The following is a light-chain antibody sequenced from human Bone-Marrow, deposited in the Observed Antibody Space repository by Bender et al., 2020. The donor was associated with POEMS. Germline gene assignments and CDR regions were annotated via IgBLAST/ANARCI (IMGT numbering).Light chain of an antibody. J-gene: IGLJ2*01. Sequence: QSVLTQPPSVSGAPGQRVTISCTGTSSDVGGYNFVSWYQQHPGKAPKLIIYDVTNRPSGVSSRFSGSKSGNTASLTVSGLRAEDEAYYYCCSYAGSDNLLFGGGTKLTVL. CDR2: DVT. CDR1: SSDVGGYNF. V-gene: IGLV2-11*01. CDR3: CSYAGSDNLL.